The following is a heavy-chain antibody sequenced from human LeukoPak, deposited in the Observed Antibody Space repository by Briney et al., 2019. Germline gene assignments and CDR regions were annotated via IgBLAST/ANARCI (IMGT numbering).Heavy chain of an antibody. D-gene: IGHD4-17*01. J-gene: IGHJ4*02. Sequence: ASVKVSCKASGYTFTGYYMHWVRQAPGQGLEWMGWINPNSGGTNYPQKFQGRVTMTRDTSISTAYMELSRLRSDDTAVYYCARDPGVNLNGDPFDYWGQGTLVTVSS. V-gene: IGHV1-2*02. CDR3: ARDPGVNLNGDPFDY. CDR1: GYTFTGYY. CDR2: INPNSGGT.